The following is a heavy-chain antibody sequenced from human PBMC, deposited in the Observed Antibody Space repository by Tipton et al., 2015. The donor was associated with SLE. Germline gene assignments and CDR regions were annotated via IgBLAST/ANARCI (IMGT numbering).Heavy chain of an antibody. CDR2: ISYSGST. CDR3: AREGLVVPNYFDY. CDR1: GGSISSYY. Sequence: TLSLTCTVSGGSISSYYWSWIRQSPGKALEWIGSISYSGSTNYNPSLKSRVTTSVDTSKNQLSLKLSSVTAADTAVYYCAREGLVVPNYFDYWGQGTLVTVSS. J-gene: IGHJ4*02. V-gene: IGHV4-59*12. D-gene: IGHD2-8*02.